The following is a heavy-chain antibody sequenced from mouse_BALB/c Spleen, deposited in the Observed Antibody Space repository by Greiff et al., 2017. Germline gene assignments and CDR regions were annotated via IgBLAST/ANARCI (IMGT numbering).Heavy chain of an antibody. Sequence: VQLQQSGTVLARPGASVKMSCKASGYSFTSYWMHWVKQRPGQGLEWIGAIYPGNSDTSYNQKFKGKAKLTAVTSASTAYMELSSLTNEDSAVYYCTILTGTGFAYWGQGTLVTVSA. CDR1: GYSFTSYW. D-gene: IGHD4-1*01. J-gene: IGHJ3*01. V-gene: IGHV1-5*01. CDR2: IYPGNSDT. CDR3: TILTGTGFAY.